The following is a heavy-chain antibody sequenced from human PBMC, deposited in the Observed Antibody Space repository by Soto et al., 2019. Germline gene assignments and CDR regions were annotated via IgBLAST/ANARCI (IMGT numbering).Heavy chain of an antibody. CDR2: TSVYNGNT. J-gene: IGHJ4*02. Sequence: QVQLVQSGAEVKKPGASVKVSCKASGYTFYNYDITWVRQAPGRGLEWMGTTSVYNGNTNFAQSLQGRVTMTIDKSTATAYMELRSLTSDDTAVYYCARARATVTTERALGYWGQGTLVTVSS. CDR3: ARARATVTTERALGY. D-gene: IGHD4-17*01. V-gene: IGHV1-18*01. CDR1: GYTFYNYD.